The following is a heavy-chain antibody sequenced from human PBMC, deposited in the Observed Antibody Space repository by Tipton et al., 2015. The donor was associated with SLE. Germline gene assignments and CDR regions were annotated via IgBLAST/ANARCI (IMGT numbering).Heavy chain of an antibody. CDR3: ARVDGDYGDAFDI. CDR2: IYYSGST. V-gene: IGHV4-59*01. Sequence: GLVKPSETLSLTCAVYGGSLSGYHWSWIRQPPGKGLEWIGSIYYSGSTYYNPSLKSRVTISVDTSKNQFSLKLSSVTSADTAVYYCARVDGDYGDAFDIWGQGTLVTVSS. CDR1: GGSLSGYH. D-gene: IGHD4-17*01. J-gene: IGHJ3*02.